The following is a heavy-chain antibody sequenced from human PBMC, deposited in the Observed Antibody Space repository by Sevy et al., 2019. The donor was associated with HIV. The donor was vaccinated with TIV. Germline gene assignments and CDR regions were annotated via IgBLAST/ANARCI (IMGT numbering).Heavy chain of an antibody. D-gene: IGHD3-22*01. V-gene: IGHV3-53*01. Sequence: GGSLRLSCAASGFSVSNSYMRWVRQAPGKGLQWVSVIYSGDSTYYTDSVKGRFTISRDNSKNTLYLQMNSLRAEDTAVYYCARLSVYYYDRSGYYTTGHAFDIWGQGTMVTVSS. CDR2: IYSGDST. CDR1: GFSVSNSY. CDR3: ARLSVYYYDRSGYYTTGHAFDI. J-gene: IGHJ3*02.